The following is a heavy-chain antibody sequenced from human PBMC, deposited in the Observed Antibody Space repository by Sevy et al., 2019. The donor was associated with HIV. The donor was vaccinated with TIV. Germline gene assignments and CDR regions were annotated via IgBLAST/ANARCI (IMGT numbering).Heavy chain of an antibody. J-gene: IGHJ4*02. Sequence: SETLSLTCTVSGGSITSLYWNWIRQPPGKGLEWIANIYYNGHINYNPSLKSRVTLSIDTSKNQFSLSLSSVTAADTAMYYCAGENAWGRGYSWGQGTLVTVSS. CDR1: GGSITSLY. V-gene: IGHV4-59*08. D-gene: IGHD1-26*01. CDR2: IYYNGHI. CDR3: AGENAWGRGYS.